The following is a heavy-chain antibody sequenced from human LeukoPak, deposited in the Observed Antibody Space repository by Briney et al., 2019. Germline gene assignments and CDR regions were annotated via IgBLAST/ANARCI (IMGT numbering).Heavy chain of an antibody. CDR2: IYYSGST. Sequence: SETLSLTCTVSGGYISSSSYYWGWIRQPPGKGLEWIGSIYYSGSTYYNPSLKSRVTISVDTSKNQFSLKLSSVTAADTAVYYCARHINGGPYDSLDVWGQGTTVTVSS. J-gene: IGHJ6*02. D-gene: IGHD3-3*01. V-gene: IGHV4-39*01. CDR1: GGYISSSSYY. CDR3: ARHINGGPYDSLDV.